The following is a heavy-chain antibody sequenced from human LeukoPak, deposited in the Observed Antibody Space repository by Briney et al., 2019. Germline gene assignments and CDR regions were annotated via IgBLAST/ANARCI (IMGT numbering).Heavy chain of an antibody. CDR3: ARTVDTPGWFDP. CDR2: IYTSGST. D-gene: IGHD5-18*01. V-gene: IGHV4-59*10. J-gene: IGHJ5*02. Sequence: SETLSLTCAVYGGSFSGYYWSWIRQPAGKGLEWIGRIYTSGSTKYNPSLRSRVTMSVDTSKNQLSLKLHSVTAADTAVYYCARTVDTPGWFDPWGQGTLVSVSS. CDR1: GGSFSGYY.